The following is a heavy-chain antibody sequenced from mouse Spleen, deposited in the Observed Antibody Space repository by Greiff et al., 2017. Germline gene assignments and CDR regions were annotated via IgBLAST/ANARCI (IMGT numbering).Heavy chain of an antibody. V-gene: IGHV1-37*01. CDR2: INPYNGDT. D-gene: IGHD2-3*01. CDR3: GRWGLLGDYAMDY. J-gene: IGHJ4*01. CDR1: GYSFTGYF. Sequence: EVQLVESGPELVKPGASVKISCKASGYSFTGYFMNWVKQSHGKSLEWIGRINPYNGDTFYNQKFKGKATLTVDKSSSTAHMELLSLTSEDSAVYYCGRWGLLGDYAMDYWGQGTSVTVSS.